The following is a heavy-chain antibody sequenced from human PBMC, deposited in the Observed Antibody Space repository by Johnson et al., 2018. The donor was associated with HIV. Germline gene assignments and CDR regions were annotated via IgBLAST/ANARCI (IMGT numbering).Heavy chain of an antibody. CDR2: ISFAGVKK. V-gene: IGHV3-33*08. J-gene: IGHJ3*02. CDR3: ARGRYSSSWYVGGLDAFDI. Sequence: QVQLVESGGGVVQPGRSLRLSCEASGFTFSSYGMAWVRQAPGKGLEWVTVISFAGVKKYYADSVKGRFTISRDNAKNSLYLQMNSLRAEDTAMYYCARGRYSSSWYVGGLDAFDIWGQGTMVTVSS. CDR1: GFTFSSYG. D-gene: IGHD6-13*01.